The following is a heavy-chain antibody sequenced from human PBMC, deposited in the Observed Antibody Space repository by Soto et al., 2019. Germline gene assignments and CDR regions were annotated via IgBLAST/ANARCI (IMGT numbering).Heavy chain of an antibody. D-gene: IGHD1-26*01. CDR1: GGTFSSYA. CDR2: IIPIFGTG. Sequence: QVQLVQSGAEVKKPGSSVKVSCKASGGTFSSYAISWVRQAPGQGLEWMGGIIPIFGTGNYAQKFQGRVTITADESTSTAYMELSSLRSEDTAVYYCAREGRVTSTYYYYYGMDVWGQGTTVTVSS. CDR3: AREGRVTSTYYYYYGMDV. J-gene: IGHJ6*02. V-gene: IGHV1-69*01.